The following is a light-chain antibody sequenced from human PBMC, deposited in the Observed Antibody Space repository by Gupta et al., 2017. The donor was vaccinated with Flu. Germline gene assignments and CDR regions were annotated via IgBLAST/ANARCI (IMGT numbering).Light chain of an antibody. Sequence: VSSSCSGSSANIRNNYVFWYQHLPGTAPKLLIYRNDQRPSGVPDRFSGSKSGSSASLAISGLRSEDEADYHCASWDDSLSGWVFGGGTKLTVL. J-gene: IGLJ3*02. CDR1: SANIRNNY. CDR2: RND. CDR3: ASWDDSLSGWV. V-gene: IGLV1-47*01.